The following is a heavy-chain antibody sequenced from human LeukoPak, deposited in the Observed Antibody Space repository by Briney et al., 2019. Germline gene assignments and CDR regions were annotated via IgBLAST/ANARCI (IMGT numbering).Heavy chain of an antibody. V-gene: IGHV3-33*08. CDR3: ARDYDSSGYYFRFYYYYGMDV. D-gene: IGHD3-22*01. CDR1: GFTFSSYS. J-gene: IGHJ6*02. CDR2: IWYDGSNK. Sequence: GGSLRLSCAASGFTFSSYSMNWVRQAPGKGLEWVAVIWYDGSNKYYADSVKGRFTISRDNSKNTLYLQMNSLRAEDTAVYYCARDYDSSGYYFRFYYYYGMDVWGQGTTVTVSS.